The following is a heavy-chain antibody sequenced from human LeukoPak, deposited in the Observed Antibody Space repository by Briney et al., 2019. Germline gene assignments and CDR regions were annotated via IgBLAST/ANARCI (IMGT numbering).Heavy chain of an antibody. D-gene: IGHD2-21*02. Sequence: SGGSLRLSCAASGFTVSSLAMHWVRQAPGKGLEWVSSSGTRSGTKYYADSVKGRFTTSRDNAKNSLYLQMNSLRTEDTAVFYCARSGGDWDFDYWGQGILVTVSS. V-gene: IGHV3-21*01. CDR3: ARSGGDWDFDY. J-gene: IGHJ4*02. CDR2: SGTRSGTK. CDR1: GFTVSSLA.